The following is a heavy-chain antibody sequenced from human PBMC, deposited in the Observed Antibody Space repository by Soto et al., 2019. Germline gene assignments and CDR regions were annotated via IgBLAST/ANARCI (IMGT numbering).Heavy chain of an antibody. CDR2: IKQDGSEK. J-gene: IGHJ4*02. V-gene: IGHV3-7*03. Sequence: QAGGSLRLSCAASGFTFSSYWMSWVRQAPGKGLEWVANIKQDGSEKYYVDSVKGRFTISRDNAKNSLYLQMNSLRAGDTAVYYCARALGYCSSTSCYWGSPYYFDYWGQGTLVTVSS. CDR3: ARALGYCSSTSCYWGSPYYFDY. D-gene: IGHD2-2*01. CDR1: GFTFSSYW.